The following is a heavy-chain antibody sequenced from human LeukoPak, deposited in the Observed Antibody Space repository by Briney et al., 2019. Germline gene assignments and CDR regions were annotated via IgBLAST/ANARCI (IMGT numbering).Heavy chain of an antibody. D-gene: IGHD3-10*01. Sequence: GGSLRLSCAASGFTFSSYGMHWVRQAPGKGLEWVAAISYDGSNKYYAGSVKGRFTISRDNSKNTLYPQMNSLRAEDTAVYYCAKDSAVLWFGKGYFDYWGQGTLVTVSS. CDR1: GFTFSSYG. J-gene: IGHJ4*02. V-gene: IGHV3-30*18. CDR3: AKDSAVLWFGKGYFDY. CDR2: ISYDGSNK.